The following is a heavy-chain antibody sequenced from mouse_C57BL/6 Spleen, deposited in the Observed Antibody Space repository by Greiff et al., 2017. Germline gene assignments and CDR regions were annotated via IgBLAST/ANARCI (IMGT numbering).Heavy chain of an antibody. V-gene: IGHV1-63*01. Sequence: VQLQQSGAELVRPGTSVKMSCKASGYTFTNYWIGWAKQRPGHGLEWIGDIYPGGGYTNSHEQFKGKAHLTADKSSSTAYMQFSSLTSEDSAIYYCARLDYGSSYGGAMDYWGQGTSVTVSS. CDR1: GYTFTNYW. CDR3: ARLDYGSSYGGAMDY. J-gene: IGHJ4*01. CDR2: IYPGGGYT. D-gene: IGHD1-1*01.